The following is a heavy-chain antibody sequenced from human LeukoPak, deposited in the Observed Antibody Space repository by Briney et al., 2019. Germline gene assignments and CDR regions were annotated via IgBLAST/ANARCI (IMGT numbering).Heavy chain of an antibody. J-gene: IGHJ4*02. CDR1: GFTFSSYA. Sequence: QTGGSLRLSCAASGFTFSSYAMSWVRQAPGKGLEWVSVIYSGGSTYYADSVKGRFTISRDNSKNTLYLQMNSLRAEDTAVYYCARTRYYDFWSGYLFDYWGQGTLVTVSS. CDR3: ARTRYYDFWSGYLFDY. D-gene: IGHD3-3*01. V-gene: IGHV3-66*01. CDR2: IYSGGST.